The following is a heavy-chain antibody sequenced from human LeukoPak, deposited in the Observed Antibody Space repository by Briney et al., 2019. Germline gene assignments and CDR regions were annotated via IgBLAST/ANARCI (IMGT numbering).Heavy chain of an antibody. CDR1: GGTFSSYA. J-gene: IGHJ3*02. CDR2: IIPIFDIA. Sequence: ASVKVFCKASGGTFSSYAISWVRQAPGQGLEWMGRIIPIFDIANYAQKFQGRVTITADKSTSTAYMELSSLRSEDTAVYYCARVEGPYYYDSSGYQTGAFDIWGQGTMVTVSS. CDR3: ARVEGPYYYDSSGYQTGAFDI. D-gene: IGHD3-22*01. V-gene: IGHV1-69*04.